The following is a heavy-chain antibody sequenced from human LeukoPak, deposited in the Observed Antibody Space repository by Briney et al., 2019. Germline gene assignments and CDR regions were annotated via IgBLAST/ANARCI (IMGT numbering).Heavy chain of an antibody. CDR2: ISSSGSTI. V-gene: IGHV3-11*01. CDR3: ARREYCSSTSCYAENGYYGMDV. J-gene: IGHJ6*02. CDR1: GFTFSDYY. Sequence: KTGGSLRLSCAASGFTFSDYYMSWIRQAPGKGLEWVSYISSSGSTIYYADSVKGRFTISRDNAKNSLYLQMNSLRAEDTAVYYCARREYCSSTSCYAENGYYGMDVWGQGTTVTVSS. D-gene: IGHD2-2*01.